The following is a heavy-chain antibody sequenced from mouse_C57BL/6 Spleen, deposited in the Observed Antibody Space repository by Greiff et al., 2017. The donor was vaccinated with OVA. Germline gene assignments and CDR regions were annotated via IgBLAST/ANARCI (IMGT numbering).Heavy chain of an antibody. CDR2: IDPETGGT. CDR3: TYGYDPYSFDY. CDR1: GYTFTDYE. J-gene: IGHJ2*01. Sequence: QVQLQQSGAELVRPGASVTLSCKASGYTFTDYEMHWVKQTPVHGLEWIGAIDPETGGTAYNQKFKGKAILTADKSSSTAYMELRSLTSADSAVYYCTYGYDPYSFDYWGQGTTLTVSS. D-gene: IGHD2-2*01. V-gene: IGHV1-15*01.